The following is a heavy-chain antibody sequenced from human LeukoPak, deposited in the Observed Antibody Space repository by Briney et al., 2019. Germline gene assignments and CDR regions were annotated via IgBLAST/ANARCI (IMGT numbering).Heavy chain of an antibody. J-gene: IGHJ4*02. CDR3: AREDSSGWYVFDY. Sequence: ASVKVSCKASGYTFTSYYMHWVRQAPGQGLEGMGIINPIGGSTSYAPEFQGRITMNRDTSTRTVYMELRSLRSEDTAVYYCAREDSSGWYVFDYWGQGTLVTVSS. CDR2: INPIGGST. CDR1: GYTFTSYY. D-gene: IGHD6-19*01. V-gene: IGHV1-46*01.